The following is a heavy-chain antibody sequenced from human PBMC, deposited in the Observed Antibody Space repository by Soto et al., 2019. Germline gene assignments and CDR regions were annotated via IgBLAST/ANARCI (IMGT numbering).Heavy chain of an antibody. D-gene: IGHD3-22*01. CDR1: GGSISSGGYY. J-gene: IGHJ4*02. V-gene: IGHV4-31*03. Sequence: SETLSLTCTVSGGSISSGGYYWSWIRQHPGKGLEWIGYIYYSGSTYYNPSLKSRVTISVDTSKNQFSLKLSSVTAADTAVYYCARRGPPYDSSGYYSEYFDYWGQGTLVTVSS. CDR3: ARRGPPYDSSGYYSEYFDY. CDR2: IYYSGST.